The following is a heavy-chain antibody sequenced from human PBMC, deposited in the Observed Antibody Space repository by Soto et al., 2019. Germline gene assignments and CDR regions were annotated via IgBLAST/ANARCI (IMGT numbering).Heavy chain of an antibody. J-gene: IGHJ4*02. CDR3: ATGPRGSGYPFFDY. Sequence: GASVKVSCKASGYTFSSYGLSWVRQAPGQGLEWMGWISAYNGNTNYAQKLQGRVTMTTDTSTSTAYMELRSLRSDDTAVSYCATGPRGSGYPFFDYWGQGTLVTVSS. CDR1: GYTFSSYG. D-gene: IGHD3-22*01. CDR2: ISAYNGNT. V-gene: IGHV1-18*04.